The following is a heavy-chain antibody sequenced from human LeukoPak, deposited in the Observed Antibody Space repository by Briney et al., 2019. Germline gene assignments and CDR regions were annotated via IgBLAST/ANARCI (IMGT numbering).Heavy chain of an antibody. CDR1: GFTFSNYA. J-gene: IGHJ4*02. V-gene: IGHV3-30*01. CDR3: ARDSAYYYDSGSSGPHYFDN. D-gene: IGHD3-10*01. Sequence: GKSLRLSCAASGFTFSNYAMHWVRQAPGKGLEWVSLISSGGTYEYYADSVKGRFTISRDNSKNTLYLQLNSLRAEDTAVYYCARDSAYYYDSGSSGPHYFDNWGQGTLVTVSS. CDR2: ISSGGTYE.